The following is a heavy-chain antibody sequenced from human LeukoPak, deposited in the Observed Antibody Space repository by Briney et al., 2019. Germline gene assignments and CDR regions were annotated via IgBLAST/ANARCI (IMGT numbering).Heavy chain of an antibody. Sequence: GGSLRLSCAASGFTFSSYAMSRVRQAPGKGLEWVSAISGSGGSTYYADSVKGRFTISRDNSENTLYLQMNSLRAEDTAVYYCAKEYSGSYSGDYWGQGTLVTVSS. J-gene: IGHJ4*02. V-gene: IGHV3-23*01. D-gene: IGHD1-26*01. CDR1: GFTFSSYA. CDR3: AKEYSGSYSGDY. CDR2: ISGSGGST.